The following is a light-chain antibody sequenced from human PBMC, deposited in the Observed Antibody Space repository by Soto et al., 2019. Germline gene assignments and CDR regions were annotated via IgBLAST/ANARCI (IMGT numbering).Light chain of an antibody. CDR2: DAS. CDR1: QDISNY. Sequence: DIQMTQSPSSLSASVGDRVTITCQASQDISNYLNWYQQKPGKAPKLLIYDASNLETGVPSKFSGSGSGTDFTLTIHSLQPEDFATYYCQQYNTYPRTFGQGTKLEIK. J-gene: IGKJ2*01. CDR3: QQYNTYPRT. V-gene: IGKV1-33*01.